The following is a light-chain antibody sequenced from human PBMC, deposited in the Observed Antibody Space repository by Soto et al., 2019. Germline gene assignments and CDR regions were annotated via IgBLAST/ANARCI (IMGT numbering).Light chain of an antibody. CDR1: SGSIASNY. J-gene: IGLJ2*01. CDR3: QSYDSSNLHVV. Sequence: NFMLTQPHSVSESPGKTVTISCTRSSGSIASNYVQWYQQRPGSAPTTVIYEDNQRPSGVPDRFSGSIDSSSNSASLTISGLMTEDEADYYCQSYDSSNLHVVFGGGTKLTVL. CDR2: EDN. V-gene: IGLV6-57*04.